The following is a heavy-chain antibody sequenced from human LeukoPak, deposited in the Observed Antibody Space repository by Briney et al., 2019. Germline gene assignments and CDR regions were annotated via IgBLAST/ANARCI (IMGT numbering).Heavy chain of an antibody. V-gene: IGHV3-7*04. CDR1: GFNLADYG. J-gene: IGHJ3*02. CDR3: AGGYYDSSGYYGSGGAFDI. CDR2: IKQDGSEK. D-gene: IGHD3-22*01. Sequence: PGGSLRLSCATSGFNLADYGMSWVRQAPGKGLEWVANIKQDGSEKYYVDSVKGRFTISRDNAKNSLYLQMNSLRAEDTAVYYCAGGYYDSSGYYGSGGAFDIWGQGTMVTVSS.